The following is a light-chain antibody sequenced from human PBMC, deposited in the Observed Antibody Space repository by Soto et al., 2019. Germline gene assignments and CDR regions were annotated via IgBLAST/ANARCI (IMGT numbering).Light chain of an antibody. J-gene: IGKJ4*01. CDR2: AAS. CDR1: QSIYKW. V-gene: IGKV1-12*01. Sequence: DVQMTQSPSSVSASIGDRVTMSCRASQSIYKWLVWYQQKPGEAPKLLIYAASSLQIGVPSRFSGRGDGTDSTLSISSLQPQYAATYNCQQAYSFPLTCGGGTKVEI. CDR3: QQAYSFPLT.